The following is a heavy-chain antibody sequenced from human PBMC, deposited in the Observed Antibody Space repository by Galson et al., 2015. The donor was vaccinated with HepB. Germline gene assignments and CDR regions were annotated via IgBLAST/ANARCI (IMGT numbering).Heavy chain of an antibody. CDR3: ARGFVGATTGYYYYYGMDV. Sequence: SVKVSCKASGYTFTSYGSSWVRQAPGQGLEWMGGIIPIFGIANYAQKFQGRVTITADESTSTAYMELSSLRSEDTAVYYWARGFVGATTGYYYYYGMDVWGQGTMVTVSS. J-gene: IGHJ6*02. D-gene: IGHD1-26*01. V-gene: IGHV1-69*13. CDR1: GYTFTSYG. CDR2: IIPIFGIA.